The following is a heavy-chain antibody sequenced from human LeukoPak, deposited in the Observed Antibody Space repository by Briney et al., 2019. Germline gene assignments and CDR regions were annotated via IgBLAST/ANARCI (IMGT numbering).Heavy chain of an antibody. CDR3: ARVHTGYSSSWYDY. Sequence: GSLRLSCAASGFTFSSYDMHWVRQATGKGLEWVSAIGTAGDTNYPGSVKGRFTISRENAKNSLYLQMNSLRAGDTAVYYCARVHTGYSSSWYDYWGQGTLVTVSS. CDR1: GFTFSSYD. CDR2: IGTAGDT. J-gene: IGHJ4*02. V-gene: IGHV3-13*01. D-gene: IGHD6-13*01.